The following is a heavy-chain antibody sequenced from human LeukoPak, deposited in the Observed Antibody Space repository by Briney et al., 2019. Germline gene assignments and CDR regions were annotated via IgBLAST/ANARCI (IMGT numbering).Heavy chain of an antibody. CDR3: ARVGRTGSGSYCY. CDR2: IIPIFGTA. D-gene: IGHD3-10*01. J-gene: IGHJ4*02. V-gene: IGHV1-69*13. Sequence: GASVKVSCKASGGTFISYAISWVRQAPGQGLEWMGGIIPIFGTANYAQKFQGRVTITADESTSTAYMELSSLRSEDTAVYYCARVGRTGSGSYCYWGQGTLVTVSS. CDR1: GGTFISYA.